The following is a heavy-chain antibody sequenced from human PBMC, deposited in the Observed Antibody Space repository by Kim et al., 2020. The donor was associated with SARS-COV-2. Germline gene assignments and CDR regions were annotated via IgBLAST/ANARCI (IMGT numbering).Heavy chain of an antibody. Sequence: ASVKVSCKASGYTFTSYGISWVRQAPGQGLEWMGWISAYNGNTNYAQKLQGRVTMTTDTSTSTAYMELRSLRSDDTAVYYCARDLRGPLGYYYYGMDVWGQGTTVTVSS. CDR3: ARDLRGPLGYYYYGMDV. CDR2: ISAYNGNT. CDR1: GYTFTSYG. J-gene: IGHJ6*02. D-gene: IGHD3-10*01. V-gene: IGHV1-18*01.